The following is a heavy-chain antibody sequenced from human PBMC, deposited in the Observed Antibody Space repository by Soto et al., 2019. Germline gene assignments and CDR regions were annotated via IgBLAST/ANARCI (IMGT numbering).Heavy chain of an antibody. J-gene: IGHJ6*02. Sequence: ASVKVSCKASGGTFSSYAISWVRQAPGQGLEWMGGIIPIFGTANYAQKFQGRVTITADESTSTAYMGLSSLRSEDTAVYYCARVRPNYYDSSGYSHSLNYYYYYGMDVWGQGTTVTVSS. CDR1: GGTFSSYA. V-gene: IGHV1-69*13. D-gene: IGHD3-22*01. CDR2: IIPIFGTA. CDR3: ARVRPNYYDSSGYSHSLNYYYYYGMDV.